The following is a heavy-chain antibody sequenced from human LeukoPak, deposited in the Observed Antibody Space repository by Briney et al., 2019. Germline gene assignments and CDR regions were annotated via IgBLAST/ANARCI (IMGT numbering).Heavy chain of an antibody. D-gene: IGHD1-1*01. CDR3: ARDRVGRRPHWIRSMDV. CDR2: ISSNGGST. J-gene: IGHJ6*03. Sequence: GGSLRLSCAASGFTFGSYAMHWVRQAPGKGLEYVSAISSNGGSTYYANSVKGRFTICRDNSKNTLYLQMGSLRAEDMAVYYCARDRVGRRPHWIRSMDVWGKGTTVTVSS. V-gene: IGHV3-64*01. CDR1: GFTFGSYA.